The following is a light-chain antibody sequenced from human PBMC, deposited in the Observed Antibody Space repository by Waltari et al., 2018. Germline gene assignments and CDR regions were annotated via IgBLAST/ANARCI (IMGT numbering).Light chain of an antibody. CDR3: NSCTSGSTLI. J-gene: IGLJ2*01. CDR2: EVS. Sequence: QSALSQPAFVSGSPGQSITISCTGTSSDVGGYNDVSWYQQHPGKAPKLMIDEVSNRPSGVSNRFSGLQAEDEADYYCNSCTSGSTLIFGGGTKVTVL. V-gene: IGLV2-14*01. CDR1: SSDVGGYND.